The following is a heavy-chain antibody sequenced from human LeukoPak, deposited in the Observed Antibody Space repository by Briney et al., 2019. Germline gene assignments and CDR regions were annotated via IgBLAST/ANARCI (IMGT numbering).Heavy chain of an antibody. CDR3: ARARRDSGYYKVDY. V-gene: IGHV4-34*01. CDR1: GGSLSGSY. Sequence: PSETLSLTCAVYGGSLSGSYWNWIRQPPGKGLEWIGEINHSGSANYNPSLKSRVTLSIDKSKNQFSLNVNSVTAADTAVYYCARARRDSGYYKVDYWGQGTLVTVSS. D-gene: IGHD3-3*01. J-gene: IGHJ4*02. CDR2: INHSGSA.